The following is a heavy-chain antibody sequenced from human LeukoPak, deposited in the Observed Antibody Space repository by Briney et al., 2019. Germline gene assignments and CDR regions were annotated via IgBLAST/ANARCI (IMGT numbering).Heavy chain of an antibody. Sequence: PGGSLRLSCTVSGFTVSSNSMSWVRQAPGKGLEWVSFIFSSTHYSDSVKGRFTISRDNSKNTLYLQMNSLRAGDTAVYYCAREVAERSRVGGYGFDAFDIWGQGTMVTVSS. CDR1: GFTVSSNS. CDR2: IFSST. CDR3: AREVAERSRVGGYGFDAFDI. V-gene: IGHV3-53*01. D-gene: IGHD5-12*01. J-gene: IGHJ3*02.